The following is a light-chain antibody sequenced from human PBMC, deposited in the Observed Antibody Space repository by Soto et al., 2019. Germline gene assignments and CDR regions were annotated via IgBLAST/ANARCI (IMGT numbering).Light chain of an antibody. V-gene: IGLV2-14*01. Sequence: QSVLTQPASVSGSPGQSITISCTGTSSDVGGYNYVSWYQQHPGKAPKFMIYDVSNRPSGVSNRFSGSKSGNTASLTISGLQAEDEADYYCSSYTTSNTRLLVFGPGT. J-gene: IGLJ1*01. CDR2: DVS. CDR1: SSDVGGYNY. CDR3: SSYTTSNTRLLV.